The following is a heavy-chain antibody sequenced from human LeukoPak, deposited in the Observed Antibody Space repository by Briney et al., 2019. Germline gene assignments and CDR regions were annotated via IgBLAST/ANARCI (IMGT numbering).Heavy chain of an antibody. J-gene: IGHJ6*03. CDR3: ARGGILLHYYYYYYMDV. V-gene: IGHV3-30*01. Sequence: AASGFTVSSYAMHWVRQAPGKGLEWVAVISYDGSNKYYADSVKGRFTISRDNSKNTLYLQMNSLRAEDTAVYYCARGGILLHYYYYYYMDVWGKGTTVTVSS. CDR1: GFTVSSYA. CDR2: ISYDGSNK. D-gene: IGHD3-3*01.